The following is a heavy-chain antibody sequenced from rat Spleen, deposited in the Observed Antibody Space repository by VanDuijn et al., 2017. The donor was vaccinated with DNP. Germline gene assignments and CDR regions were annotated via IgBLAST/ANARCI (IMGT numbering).Heavy chain of an antibody. CDR3: TRLRTVSAISFFDF. J-gene: IGHJ2*01. CDR1: GFTFSDYY. V-gene: IGHV5-20*01. CDR2: IRYDGGST. Sequence: EVQLVESGGGLVQPGRSLKLSCAASGFTFSDYYMAWVRQAPTKGLEWVAYIRYDGGSTYYGDSVKGRFTISRDNAKSTLYLQMNSLRSEDMATYYCTRLRTVSAISFFDFWGQGVMVTVSS. D-gene: IGHD1-2*01.